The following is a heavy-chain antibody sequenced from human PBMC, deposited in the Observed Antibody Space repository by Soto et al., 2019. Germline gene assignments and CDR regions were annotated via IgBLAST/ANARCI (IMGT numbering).Heavy chain of an antibody. J-gene: IGHJ5*02. D-gene: IGHD2-8*01. CDR3: ARGDTVLMVREVWFDP. CDR2: IYYSGST. V-gene: IGHV4-30-4*01. CDR1: GGSISSGDYY. Sequence: PSETRSLTCTVSGGSISSGDYYWSWIRQPPGKGLEWIGYIYYSGSTYYNPSLKSRVTISVDTSKNQFSLKLSAVTAADTAVYYCARGDTVLMVREVWFDPWGQGTLVTVSS.